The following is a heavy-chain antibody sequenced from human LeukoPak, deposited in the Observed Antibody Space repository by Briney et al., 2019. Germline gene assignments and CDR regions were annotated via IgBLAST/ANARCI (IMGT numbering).Heavy chain of an antibody. J-gene: IGHJ6*02. V-gene: IGHV1-3*01. CDR2: IHVGNGNT. CDR1: RYPFTSYA. Sequence: ASVKISCKASRYPFTSYAMHWVRQAPGQRLEWMGWIHVGNGNTEYSQKFQGRVTITRDTPATTTYMELSSLRSEDTAVYYCARDRIVGAPDVWGQGTTVIVSS. CDR3: ARDRIVGAPDV. D-gene: IGHD1-26*01.